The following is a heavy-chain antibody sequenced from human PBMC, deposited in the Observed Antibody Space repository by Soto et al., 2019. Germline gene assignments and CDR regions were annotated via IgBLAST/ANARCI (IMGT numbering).Heavy chain of an antibody. CDR1: GGSISNNSFY. J-gene: IGHJ5*02. Sequence: PSETLSLTCTVSGGSISNNSFYWGWIRQPPGRGLEWIGNIYHRGSPYYNPSLERRVIISVDASRNQYSLKLNSVTAADTAIYYCARRMYSFTGYNNCFDPLGQGTLVTVFS. CDR3: ARRMYSFTGYNNCFDP. CDR2: IYHRGSP. V-gene: IGHV4-39*01. D-gene: IGHD1-26*01.